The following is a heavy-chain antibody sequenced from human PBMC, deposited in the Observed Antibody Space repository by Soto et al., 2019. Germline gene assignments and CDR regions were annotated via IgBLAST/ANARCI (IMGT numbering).Heavy chain of an antibody. CDR1: TCGGYG. CDR2: ISYDGSNK. J-gene: IGHJ6*02. Sequence: TCGGYGGRCVLQAPGKGLEWVAVISYDGSNKYYADSVKGRFTISRDNSKNTLYLQMNSLRAEDTAVYYCAKTTLYSYVPRGVPGYYHYSGMAVWGQGTTVTVSS. CDR3: AKTTLYSYVPRGVPGYYHYSGMAV. V-gene: IGHV3-30*18. D-gene: IGHD5-18*01.